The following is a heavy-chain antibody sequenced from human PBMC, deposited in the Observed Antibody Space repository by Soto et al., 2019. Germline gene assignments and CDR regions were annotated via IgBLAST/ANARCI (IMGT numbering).Heavy chain of an antibody. CDR3: ARPGNNYYYYCMDV. J-gene: IGHJ6*02. CDR2: IDPSDSYT. CDR1: GYSFTSYW. V-gene: IGHV5-10-1*01. Sequence: PGESLKISCNGSGYSFTSYWISWVRQMPGKGLEWMGRIDPSDSYTNYSPSFQGHVTISADKSISTAYLQWSSLKASDTAMYYCARPGNNYYYYCMDVWGQGTTVTVSS. D-gene: IGHD1-1*01.